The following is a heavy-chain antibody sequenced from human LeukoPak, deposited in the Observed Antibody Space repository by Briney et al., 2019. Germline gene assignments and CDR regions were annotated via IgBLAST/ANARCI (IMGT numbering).Heavy chain of an antibody. CDR2: ISGSGDGT. CDR1: GFTFSGYA. CDR3: AKAGVLTLVRGVIVDY. D-gene: IGHD3-10*01. J-gene: IGHJ4*02. V-gene: IGHV3-23*01. Sequence: GRSLRLSCTASGFTFSGYAMSWVRQAPGKGLEWGSAISGSGDGTYYADSVKGRFTISRDNSKNTLFLQMNSLRAEDTAVYYCAKAGVLTLVRGVIVDYWGQGTLVTVSS.